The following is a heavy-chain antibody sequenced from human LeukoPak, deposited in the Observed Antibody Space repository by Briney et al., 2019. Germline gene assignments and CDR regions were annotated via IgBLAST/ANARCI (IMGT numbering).Heavy chain of an antibody. V-gene: IGHV1-18*01. D-gene: IGHD3-22*01. CDR3: ARRPNHYDTSGYDY. J-gene: IGHJ4*02. CDR2: ISTYHGNT. CDR1: GYTFTTAG. Sequence: ASVKVSCKASGYTFTTAGIGWVRQAPGQVLEWMVWISTYHGNTNYAQIFQDRVTLTTDTSTSTAYMELRRLRSDDTAVYYCARRPNHYDTSGYDYWGQGTLVTVSS.